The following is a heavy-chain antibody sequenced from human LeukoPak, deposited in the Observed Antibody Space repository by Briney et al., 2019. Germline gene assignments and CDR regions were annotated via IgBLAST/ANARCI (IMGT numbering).Heavy chain of an antibody. CDR1: GDRVSSNSVT. Sequence: SQTLSLTCAISGDRVSSNSVTWNWIRQSPSRGLEWLGRTYYRSTWYNDYAVSVRGRITVNPDTSKNQFTLHLNSVTPEDTAVYYCARRLTQYDCFDPWGQGILVTVSS. V-gene: IGHV6-1*01. CDR2: TYYRSTWYN. D-gene: IGHD2-2*01. CDR3: ARRLTQYDCFDP. J-gene: IGHJ5*02.